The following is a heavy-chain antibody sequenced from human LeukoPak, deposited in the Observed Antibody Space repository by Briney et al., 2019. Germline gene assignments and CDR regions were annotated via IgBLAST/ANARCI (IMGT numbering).Heavy chain of an antibody. D-gene: IGHD5-12*01. J-gene: IGHJ4*02. CDR3: ARALDIVATIDY. V-gene: IGHV1-2*02. Sequence: ASVKVSCKASGYTFTGYYMHWVRQAPGQGLEWMGWINPNSGGTNYAQKFQGRVTMTRDTSISTAYMELSRLRSDDTAVYYCARALDIVATIDYWGQGTLVTVSS. CDR1: GYTFTGYY. CDR2: INPNSGGT.